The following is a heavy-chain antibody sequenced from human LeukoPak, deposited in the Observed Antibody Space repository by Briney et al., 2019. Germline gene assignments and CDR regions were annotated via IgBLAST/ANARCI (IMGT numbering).Heavy chain of an antibody. CDR3: AGDVPHNWFDT. CDR1: GITFGNNW. CDR2: INSDGGGA. J-gene: IGHJ5*02. V-gene: IGHV3-74*01. Sequence: GGSLRLSCAASGITFGNNWMHWVRQGPGKGLVWSSRINSDGGGAIYADSVKGRFTVSRDNAKNTLYLQMNSLRAEDTAVYYCAGDVPHNWFDTWGQGTLVTVSS.